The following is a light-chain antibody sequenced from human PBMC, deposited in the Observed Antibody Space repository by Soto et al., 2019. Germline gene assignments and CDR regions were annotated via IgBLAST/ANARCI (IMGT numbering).Light chain of an antibody. CDR3: QQRSNWPPVIT. V-gene: IGKV3-11*01. CDR2: GAS. J-gene: IGKJ5*01. Sequence: EIVFTQSPATLSFSPGERATLSCRASQSVSSYLAWYQQKPGQAPRLLMYGASNRATGVPVRFSGSGSGTDFTLTISSLEPEDFAVYYCQQRSNWPPVITFGQGTRLEI. CDR1: QSVSSY.